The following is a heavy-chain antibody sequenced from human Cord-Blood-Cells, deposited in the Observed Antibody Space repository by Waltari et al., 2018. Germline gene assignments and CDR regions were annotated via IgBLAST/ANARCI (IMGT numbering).Heavy chain of an antibody. J-gene: IGHJ6*02. CDR2: IWYDGSNK. Sequence: QVQLVESGGGVVQPGRSLRLSCAASGFPFSSYGMHWVGQDPGQGLEWVAVIWYDGSNKYNADSVKGRFTISRDNSKNTLYLQMNSLRAEDTAVYYCARDSGGSYLPYYYYGMDVWGQGTTVTVSS. V-gene: IGHV3-33*01. D-gene: IGHD1-26*01. CDR3: ARDSGGSYLPYYYYGMDV. CDR1: GFPFSSYG.